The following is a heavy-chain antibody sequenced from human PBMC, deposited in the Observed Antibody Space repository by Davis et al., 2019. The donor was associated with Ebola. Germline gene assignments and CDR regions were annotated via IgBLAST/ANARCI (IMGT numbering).Heavy chain of an antibody. Sequence: PSETLSLTCAVSGGSISSNNWWSWVRQPPGKGLEWVSAISGSGGSTYYADSVKGRFTISRDNSKNTLYLQMNSLRAEDTAVYYCAKEGRYCSSTSCYSGWFDPWGQGTLVTVSS. CDR1: GGSISSNN. J-gene: IGHJ5*02. V-gene: IGHV3-23*01. CDR3: AKEGRYCSSTSCYSGWFDP. CDR2: ISGSGGST. D-gene: IGHD2-2*01.